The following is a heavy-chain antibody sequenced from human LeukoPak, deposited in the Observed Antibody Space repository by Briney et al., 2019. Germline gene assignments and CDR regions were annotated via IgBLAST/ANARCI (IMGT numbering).Heavy chain of an antibody. J-gene: IGHJ4*02. Sequence: PSETLSLTCTVSGGSISSSSYYWGWIRQPPGKGLEWIGSIYYSGSTYYNPSLKSRVTISVDTSKNQFSLKLSSVTAADTAVYYCARFEGQRLTIRDYWGQGTLVTVSS. V-gene: IGHV4-39*01. CDR2: IYYSGST. D-gene: IGHD3-9*01. CDR3: ARFEGQRLTIRDY. CDR1: GGSISSSSYY.